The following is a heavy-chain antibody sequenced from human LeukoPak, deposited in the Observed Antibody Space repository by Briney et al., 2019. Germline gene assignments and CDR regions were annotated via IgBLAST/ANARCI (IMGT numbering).Heavy chain of an antibody. J-gene: IGHJ5*02. CDR1: GGSFSGYY. V-gene: IGHV4-34*01. Sequence: SETLSLTCTVSGGSFSGYYWSWIRQPPGKGLEWIGEINHGGYTNYNPSLKSRVTISVDTSKNQFSLKLSSVTAADTAVYYCASSTIFGVVANWFDPWGQGNLVTVSS. D-gene: IGHD3-3*01. CDR2: INHGGYT. CDR3: ASSTIFGVVANWFDP.